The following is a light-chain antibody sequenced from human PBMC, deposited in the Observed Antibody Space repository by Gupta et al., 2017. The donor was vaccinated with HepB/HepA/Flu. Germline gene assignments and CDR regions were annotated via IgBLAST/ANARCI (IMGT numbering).Light chain of an antibody. Sequence: DIQMTQSPSSLSAYVGDRVTITCRTSQSISNYLNWYHQKPGKAPKLLIYLASSLQSGVPSRFSGSGSGTDFTRPRNGMQPEDCATYDGQHNHTFGQGTKLEIK. CDR3: QHNHT. CDR1: QSISNY. V-gene: IGKV1-39*01. CDR2: LAS. J-gene: IGKJ2*01.